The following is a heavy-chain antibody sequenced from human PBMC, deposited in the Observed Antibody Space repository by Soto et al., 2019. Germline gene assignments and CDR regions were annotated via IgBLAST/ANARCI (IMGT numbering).Heavy chain of an antibody. V-gene: IGHV3-74*01. CDR2: INSDGRST. D-gene: IGHD1-26*01. J-gene: IGHJ6*02. CDR3: ARGGRYRENYYFGMDV. Sequence: EVQLVESGGGLFQPGGSLSLSCAASGFTLSNFWMHWVRQAPGKGLEWVSRINSDGRSTSYVDSVKGRFTISRDNANNTLYLEMNSLRAEDTAVYFCARGGRYRENYYFGMDVWGQGTTVTVSS. CDR1: GFTLSNFW.